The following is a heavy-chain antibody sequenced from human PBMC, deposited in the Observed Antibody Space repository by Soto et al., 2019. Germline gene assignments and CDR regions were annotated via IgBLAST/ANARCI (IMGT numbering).Heavy chain of an antibody. CDR2: ISRDGGTK. CDR1: GFTVSTYG. Sequence: QAQLVESGGGVVQPGRSLRLSCAVSGFTVSTYGMHWVRQAPGKGLEWVAVISRDGGTKYYADSVKGRFTISRDNSRNTLFLEMNRLRGDVMAVYYCTGEVASGYWGQGTLVTVSS. D-gene: IGHD2-8*02. V-gene: IGHV3-30*03. J-gene: IGHJ4*02. CDR3: TGEVASGY.